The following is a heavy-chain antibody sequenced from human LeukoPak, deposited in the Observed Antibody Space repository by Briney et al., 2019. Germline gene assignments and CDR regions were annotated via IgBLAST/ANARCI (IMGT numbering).Heavy chain of an antibody. CDR1: GYTFTGYN. CDR3: ARSPYCGGDCYSYWFDP. J-gene: IGHJ5*02. Sequence: ASVKVSCKASGYTFTGYNMHWVRQAPGQGLEWMGWINTNSGGTNYAQKFQGRVTMTRDTSISTAFMELSRLRADDTAVYYCARSPYCGGDCYSYWFDPWGQGTLVTVSS. CDR2: INTNSGGT. D-gene: IGHD2-21*02. V-gene: IGHV1-2*02.